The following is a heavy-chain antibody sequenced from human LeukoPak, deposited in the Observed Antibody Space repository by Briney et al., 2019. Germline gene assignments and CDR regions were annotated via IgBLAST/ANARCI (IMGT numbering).Heavy chain of an antibody. J-gene: IGHJ5*02. CDR2: ISAYNGNT. CDR1: GYTFTSYV. Sequence: GASVKVSCKASGYTFTSYVISWVRQAPGQGLEWMGWISAYNGNTNYAQKLQGRVTMTTDTSTSTAYMELRSLRSDDTAVYYCARDPTITIFGVVTYNWFDPWGQGTLVTVSS. CDR3: ARDPTITIFGVVTYNWFDP. D-gene: IGHD3-3*01. V-gene: IGHV1-18*01.